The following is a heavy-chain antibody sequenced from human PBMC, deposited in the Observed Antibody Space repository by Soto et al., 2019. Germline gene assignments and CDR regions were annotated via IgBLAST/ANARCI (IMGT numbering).Heavy chain of an antibody. Sequence: GGSLRLSCAASGFTFDDYTMHWVRQAPGKGLEWVSLISWDGGSTYYADSVKGRFTISRNNSKNSLYLQMNSLRTEDTALYYCAKDRLRYSSGWYPSDWGQGTLVTVSS. CDR2: ISWDGGST. CDR3: AKDRLRYSSGWYPSD. CDR1: GFTFDDYT. D-gene: IGHD6-19*01. V-gene: IGHV3-43*01. J-gene: IGHJ4*02.